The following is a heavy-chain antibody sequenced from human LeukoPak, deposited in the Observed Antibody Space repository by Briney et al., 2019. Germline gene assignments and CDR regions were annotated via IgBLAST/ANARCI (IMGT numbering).Heavy chain of an antibody. CDR3: VRDSGCGLDAFDI. Sequence: SQTLSLTCAISGDSASSNSAAWNWIRQSPSRGLEWLGRTYYRSKWSNDYALSVRSRIAINPDTSKNQFSLQLNSVTPEDTAVYYCVRDSGCGLDAFDIWDQGTMVTVSS. CDR2: TYYRSKWSN. J-gene: IGHJ3*02. D-gene: IGHD5-12*01. V-gene: IGHV6-1*01. CDR1: GDSASSNSAA.